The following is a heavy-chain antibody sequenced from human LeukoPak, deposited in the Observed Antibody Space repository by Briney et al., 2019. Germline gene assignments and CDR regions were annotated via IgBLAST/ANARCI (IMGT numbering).Heavy chain of an antibody. D-gene: IGHD4-23*01. CDR2: IYSGGST. Sequence: GGSLRLSCAASGFTVSSNYMSWVRQAPGKGLEWVSVIYSGGSTYYADSVKGRFTISRDNSKNTLYLQTNSLRAEDTAVYYCARDSKDYGGNGIDYWGQGTLVTVSS. CDR3: ARDSKDYGGNGIDY. V-gene: IGHV3-53*01. CDR1: GFTVSSNY. J-gene: IGHJ4*02.